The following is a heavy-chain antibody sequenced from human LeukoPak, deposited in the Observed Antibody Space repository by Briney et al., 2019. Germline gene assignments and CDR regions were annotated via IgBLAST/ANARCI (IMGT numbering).Heavy chain of an antibody. Sequence: SETLSLTCTVSGGSVSGGSYYWSWIRQPPGKGLEWIGYFYYTGSTNYNPSLKSRVTISVDTSKNQFSLRLSSVTAADTAVYYCASGQFLVSNDYWGQGILVTVSS. CDR1: GGSVSGGSYY. D-gene: IGHD5/OR15-5a*01. V-gene: IGHV4-61*01. CDR3: ASGQFLVSNDY. J-gene: IGHJ4*02. CDR2: FYYTGST.